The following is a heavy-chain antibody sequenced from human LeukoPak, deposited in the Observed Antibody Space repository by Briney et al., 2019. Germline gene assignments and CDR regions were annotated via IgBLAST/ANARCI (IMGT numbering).Heavy chain of an antibody. Sequence: QPGGSLRLSCAASGSTFSSYGMHWVRQAPGKGLEWVAFIRYDGSNKYYADSVKGRFTISRDNAKNSLYLQMNSLRAEDTAVYYCARDPAKVAYWGQGTLVTVSS. CDR1: GSTFSSYG. J-gene: IGHJ4*02. CDR3: ARDPAKVAY. V-gene: IGHV3-30*02. CDR2: IRYDGSNK.